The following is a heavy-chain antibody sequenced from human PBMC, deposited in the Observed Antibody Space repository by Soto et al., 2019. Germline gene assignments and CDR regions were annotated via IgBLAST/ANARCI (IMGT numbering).Heavy chain of an antibody. J-gene: IGHJ6*02. CDR1: GFTFSSYW. V-gene: IGHV3-7*05. D-gene: IGHD2-21*02. CDR3: ASPLNIVVVPERSPPSYGMDV. CDR2: IKQDGSEK. Sequence: GGSLRLSCAASGFTFSSYWMSWVRQAPGKGLEWVANIKQDGSEKYYVDSVKGRFTISRDNAKNSLYLQMNSLRAEDTAVYYCASPLNIVVVPERSPPSYGMDVWGQGTTVTVSS.